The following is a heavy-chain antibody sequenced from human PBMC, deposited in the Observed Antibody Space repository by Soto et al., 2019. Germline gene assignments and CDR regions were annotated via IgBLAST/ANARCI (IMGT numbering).Heavy chain of an antibody. V-gene: IGHV4-39*01. CDR1: GCYISSSIYY. D-gene: IGHD4-17*01. CDR3: APYLTPTTVTNIP. J-gene: IGHJ5*02. CDR2: IYYSGST. Sequence: PSETLSLTSPVSGCYISSSIYYWGWIRQPPGKGLEWIGSIYYSGSTYYNPSLKSRVTISVDTSKNQFSLKLSTVTAADTAVYYCAPYLTPTTVTNIPWGQGTLVTVSS.